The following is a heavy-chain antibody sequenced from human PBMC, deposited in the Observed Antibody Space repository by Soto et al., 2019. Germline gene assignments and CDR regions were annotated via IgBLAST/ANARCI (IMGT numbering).Heavy chain of an antibody. V-gene: IGHV4-4*07. CDR2: IFSSGST. J-gene: IGHJ4*02. Sequence: ETLSLTCTVSGGSINTFYWSWVRQPAGKGLEWIGGIFSSGSTSFNPSLESRVAMSVDTSKNHFSLNLSSVTAADMAVYYCAREGSYSAYNFAHGIQLWSFDFWGQGALVNVSS. CDR1: GGSINTFY. D-gene: IGHD5-12*01. CDR3: AREGSYSAYNFAHGIQLWSFDF.